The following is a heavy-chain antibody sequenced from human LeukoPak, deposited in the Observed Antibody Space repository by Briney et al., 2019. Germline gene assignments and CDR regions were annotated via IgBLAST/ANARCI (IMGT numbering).Heavy chain of an antibody. V-gene: IGHV3-21*04. D-gene: IGHD6-19*01. Sequence: PGGSLRLSCAASGFTFSSYSMNWVRQAPGKGLEWVSSISSSSSYIYYADSVKGRFTISRDNAKNSLYLQMNSLRVEDTAVYYCAKPSLAVSVTAKGAFDIWGQGTMVTVSS. J-gene: IGHJ3*02. CDR1: GFTFSSYS. CDR3: AKPSLAVSVTAKGAFDI. CDR2: ISSSSSYI.